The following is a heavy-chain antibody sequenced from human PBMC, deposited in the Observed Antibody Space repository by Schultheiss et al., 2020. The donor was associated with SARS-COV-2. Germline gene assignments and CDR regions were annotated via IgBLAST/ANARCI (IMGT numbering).Heavy chain of an antibody. D-gene: IGHD1-7*01. CDR3: AREPKLELRVYYYYGMDV. CDR2: ISYDGSNK. V-gene: IGHV3-30*04. J-gene: IGHJ6*02. Sequence: GSLRLSCAASGFTFSSYAMHWVRQAPGKGLEWVAVISYDGSNKYYADSVKGRFTISRDNSKNTLYLQMNSLRAEDTAVYYCAREPKLELRVYYYYGMDVWGQGTTVTVSS. CDR1: GFTFSSYA.